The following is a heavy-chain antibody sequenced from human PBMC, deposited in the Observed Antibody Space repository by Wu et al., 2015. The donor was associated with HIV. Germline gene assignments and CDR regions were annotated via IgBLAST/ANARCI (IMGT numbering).Heavy chain of an antibody. CDR3: ARGRYSGYDSPRVYYYYMDV. D-gene: IGHD5-12*01. CDR2: IVPVYNIP. V-gene: IGHV1-69*14. CDR1: GDTFNKYA. J-gene: IGHJ6*03. Sequence: QVQLVQSGAGVRKPGSSVMVSSKASGDTFNKYAINWVRQAPGQGLEWMGGIVPVYNIPNYAEKFQDRVTITADRSTSTAYMELSSLRSADTAIYYCARGRYSGYDSPRVYYYYMDVWGLGTTVIVSS.